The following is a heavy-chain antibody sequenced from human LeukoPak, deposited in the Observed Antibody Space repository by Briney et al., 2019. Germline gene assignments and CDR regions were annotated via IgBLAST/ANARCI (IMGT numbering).Heavy chain of an antibody. J-gene: IGHJ4*02. V-gene: IGHV1-46*01. CDR1: GYTFTSYY. CDR3: ASMVGQRSIVGATDY. CDR2: INPSGGST. D-gene: IGHD1-26*01. Sequence: GASVKVSRKASGYTFTSYYMHWVRQAPGQGLEWMGIINPSGGSTSYAQKFQGRVTMTRDTSTSTVYMELSSLRSEDTAVYYCASMVGQRSIVGATDYWGQGTLVTVSS.